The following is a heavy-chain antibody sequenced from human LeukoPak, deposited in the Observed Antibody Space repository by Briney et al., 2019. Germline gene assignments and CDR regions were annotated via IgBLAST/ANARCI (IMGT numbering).Heavy chain of an antibody. CDR2: MYFSGRT. CDR1: GGSMTNYY. J-gene: IGHJ4*02. D-gene: IGHD1-26*01. V-gene: IGHV4-4*07. Sequence: SETLSLTCTVSGGSMTNYYWSWIRQPAGKGLEWIGRMYFSGRTHYIPSLKSRVTMSVDTSKNQFSLKVSSVAAADTAVYYCARVGSDGSYFDYWGQGTLVTVSS. CDR3: ARVGSDGSYFDY.